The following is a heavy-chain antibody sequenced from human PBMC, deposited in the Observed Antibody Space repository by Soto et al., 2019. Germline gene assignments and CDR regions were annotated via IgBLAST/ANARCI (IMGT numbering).Heavy chain of an antibody. CDR3: TRNDYDYVWESPGGDAFDI. Sequence: SDTLSLTCTISGGSILSGDYYWNWIRQPPGKGLEWIGFIYNSGSTYYNPSLKSRVTISVDTSKNQFSLKLTSVTVADTAVYYCTRNDYDYVWESPGGDAFDIWGQGTMVT. D-gene: IGHD3-16*01. V-gene: IGHV4-30-4*02. CDR1: GGSILSGDYY. J-gene: IGHJ3*02. CDR2: IYNSGST.